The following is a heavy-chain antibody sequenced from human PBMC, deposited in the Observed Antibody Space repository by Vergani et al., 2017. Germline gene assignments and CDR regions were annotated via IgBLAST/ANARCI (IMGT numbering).Heavy chain of an antibody. CDR2: ISGSGGHT. CDR3: AKVSPTVTTWRFFDY. J-gene: IGHJ4*02. D-gene: IGHD4-17*01. CDR1: GFTFMTYA. Sequence: EVQLLESGGGLVQPGGSLRLSCAASGFTFMTYAMSWVRQAPGKGLGWVSVISGSGGHTNYADSVKGRFTISRDNAKNTRYLQMNSLRAEDTAVYYCAKVSPTVTTWRFFDYWGQGTLVTVSS. V-gene: IGHV3-23*01.